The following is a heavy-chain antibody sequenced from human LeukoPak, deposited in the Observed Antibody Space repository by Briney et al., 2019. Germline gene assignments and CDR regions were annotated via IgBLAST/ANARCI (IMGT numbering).Heavy chain of an antibody. CDR1: GFTFSTYP. CDR3: ARDHDFAFDN. D-gene: IGHD2-21*02. CDR2: IRDSGTT. J-gene: IGHJ4*02. Sequence: GRSLRLSCAASGFTFSTYPMNWVRQAPGKGLEWISHIRDSGTTDYADSVKGRFTISRDNAKNSLYLQLSSLRAEDTAVYYCARDHDFAFDNWGQGTLVTVSS. V-gene: IGHV3-69-1*01.